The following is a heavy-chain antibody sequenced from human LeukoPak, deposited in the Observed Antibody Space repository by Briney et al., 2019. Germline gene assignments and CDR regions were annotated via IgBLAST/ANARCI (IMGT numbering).Heavy chain of an antibody. CDR2: INTDGSTT. CDR3: TRRVSATRWFDP. J-gene: IGHJ5*02. V-gene: IGHV3-74*01. D-gene: IGHD2-15*01. Sequence: PGGSLRLSCAASGFTFSGYWVHWVRQAPGKGLVWVSRINTDGSTTNYAGSVKGRFTISRDNAENTLYLQMNSLRVEDTAVYYCTRRVSATRWFDPWGQGTLVTVSS. CDR1: GFTFSGYW.